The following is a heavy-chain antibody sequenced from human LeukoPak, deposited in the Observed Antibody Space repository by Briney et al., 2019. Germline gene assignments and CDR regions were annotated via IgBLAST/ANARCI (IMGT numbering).Heavy chain of an antibody. Sequence: GGSLRLSCAASGFTFSSYAMHWVRQAPGKGLEYVSAISSNGGSTYYANSVKGRFTISRDNSKNTLYLQMGSLRAEDMAVYYCARGVVVPAALGWYFDLWGRGTLVTVSS. J-gene: IGHJ2*01. CDR2: ISSNGGST. D-gene: IGHD2-2*01. V-gene: IGHV3-64*01. CDR3: ARGVVVPAALGWYFDL. CDR1: GFTFSSYA.